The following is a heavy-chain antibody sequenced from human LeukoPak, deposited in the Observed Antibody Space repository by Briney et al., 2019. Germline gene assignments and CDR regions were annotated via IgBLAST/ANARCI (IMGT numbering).Heavy chain of an antibody. CDR3: ARGGSPAAGPSFDS. V-gene: IGHV3-21*01. D-gene: IGHD6-13*01. CDR2: ISSTSSYI. Sequence: GGSLRLSCAASGFTLSSHGMYWVRNAQGQGLELVSSISSTSSYIYHAASVKGRFTIPRDNTKHSLFLQMNSLRGEDTAVYYCARGGSPAAGPSFDSWGEGTLVTVSS. CDR1: GFTLSSHG. J-gene: IGHJ4*02.